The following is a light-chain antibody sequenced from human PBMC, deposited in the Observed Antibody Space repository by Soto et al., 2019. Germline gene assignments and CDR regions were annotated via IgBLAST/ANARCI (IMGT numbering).Light chain of an antibody. V-gene: IGKV1-12*01. CDR3: QQSYSFPLT. CDR2: AAS. Sequence: DIRMTQSPSYVSASVGDRVTISCRASQGIGSRLAWYQQKPGKAPNLLIDAASSLQSGVPSRFGGSGYGTDFTLTISSLQPEDFATYFCQQSYSFPLTFGGGTKVDIK. J-gene: IGKJ4*01. CDR1: QGIGSR.